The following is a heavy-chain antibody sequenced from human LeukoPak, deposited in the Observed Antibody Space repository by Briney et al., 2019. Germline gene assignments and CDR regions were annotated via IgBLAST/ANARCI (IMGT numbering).Heavy chain of an antibody. J-gene: IGHJ3*02. V-gene: IGHV4-59*01. CDR2: IYYTGST. D-gene: IGHD3-22*01. CDR1: GGSISTYY. CDR3: ARARWDSSDAFDI. Sequence: PSETLSLTCTVSGGSISTYYWSWIRQPPGKGLERIGYIYYTGSTNYNPSPKSRVTISVDTSKNQFSLKLSSVTAADTAVYYCARARWDSSDAFDIWGQGTMVTVSS.